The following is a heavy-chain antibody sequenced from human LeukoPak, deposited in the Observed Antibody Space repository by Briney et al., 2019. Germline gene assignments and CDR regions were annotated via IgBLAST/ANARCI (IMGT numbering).Heavy chain of an antibody. V-gene: IGHV3-7*01. Sequence: GGSLRLSCKSSGLTFLYYSINWVRQAPGKGLEWVANINTSGNAIRSVDSVKGRSIISRDNAKNSLDLQMSSLRVEDTAVYYCKSWGPKKHWGQGILVTVSS. CDR3: KSWGPKKH. CDR1: GLTFLYYS. CDR2: INTSGNAI. D-gene: IGHD3-16*01. J-gene: IGHJ1*01.